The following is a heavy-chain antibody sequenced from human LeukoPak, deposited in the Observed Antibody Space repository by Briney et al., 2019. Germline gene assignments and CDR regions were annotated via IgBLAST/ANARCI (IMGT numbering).Heavy chain of an antibody. J-gene: IGHJ4*02. Sequence: KASETLSLTCTVSGGSISSGDYYWSWIRQPPGKGLEWIGYIYYSGSTYYNPSLKSRVTISVDTSKNQFSLKLSSVTAADTAVYYCARVDQQLTTVTTQYYFDYWGQGTLVTVSS. D-gene: IGHD4-17*01. CDR2: IYYSGST. CDR1: GGSISSGDYY. V-gene: IGHV4-30-4*01. CDR3: ARVDQQLTTVTTQYYFDY.